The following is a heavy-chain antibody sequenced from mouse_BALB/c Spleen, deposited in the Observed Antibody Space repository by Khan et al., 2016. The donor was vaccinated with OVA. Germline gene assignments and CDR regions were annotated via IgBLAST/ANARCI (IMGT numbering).Heavy chain of an antibody. V-gene: IGHV2-2*02. CDR2: IWSGGST. CDR1: GFSLTTYG. D-gene: IGHD2-4*01. J-gene: IGHJ3*01. Sequence: VELVESGPGLVQPSQSLSITCTVSGFSLTTYGVHWVRQSPGKGLEWLGVIWSGGSTDYNAAFKSRLNISKDNSKSQAFFKMNSLQANDTAIYYCARNYDYDEGLAYWGQGTLVTVSA. CDR3: ARNYDYDEGLAY.